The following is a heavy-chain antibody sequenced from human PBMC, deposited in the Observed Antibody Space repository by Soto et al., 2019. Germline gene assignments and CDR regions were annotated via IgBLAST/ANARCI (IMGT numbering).Heavy chain of an antibody. CDR2: IIPIFGTA. CDR3: ARGDHGWLQSGYFDL. V-gene: IGHV1-69*05. Sequence: QVQLVQSGAEVKKPGSSVTVSCKASGGTFSSYTISWVRQAPGQGLEWMGGIIPIFGTANYAQKFQGRVTXPXAXSXXTAYMELSSLRSEDTAVYYCARGDHGWLQSGYFDLWGRGTLVTVSS. CDR1: GGTFSSYT. D-gene: IGHD5-12*01. J-gene: IGHJ2*01.